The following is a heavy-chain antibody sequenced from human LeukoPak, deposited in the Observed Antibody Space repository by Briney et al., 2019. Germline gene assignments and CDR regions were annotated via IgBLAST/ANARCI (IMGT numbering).Heavy chain of an antibody. CDR3: AREGYDSSGYYYYYMDV. CDR2: IKQDGSEK. V-gene: IGHV3-7*01. J-gene: IGHJ6*03. CDR1: GFTFSSYW. Sequence: GGSLRLSCEASGFTFSSYWMSWVRQAPGKGLEWGANIKQDGSEKYYVDSVKGRFTISRDNAKNSLYLQMNSLRAEDTAVYYCAREGYDSSGYYYYYMDVWGKGTTVTISS. D-gene: IGHD3-22*01.